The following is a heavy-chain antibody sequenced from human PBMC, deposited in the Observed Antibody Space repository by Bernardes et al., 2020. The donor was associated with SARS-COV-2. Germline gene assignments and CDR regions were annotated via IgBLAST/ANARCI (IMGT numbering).Heavy chain of an antibody. D-gene: IGHD6-19*01. CDR2: ISSGGST. CDR1: GFTISNYG. J-gene: IGHJ4*02. CDR3: AKRTSGISGWDY. V-gene: IGHV3-23*01. Sequence: SLRLSCAASGFTISNYGMSWVRQAPGKGLQWVSAISSGGSTNYADSVRGRFTISRDHSKSTLSLHMNSLRAEDTAVYYCAKRTSGISGWDYWGQGTLVTVSS.